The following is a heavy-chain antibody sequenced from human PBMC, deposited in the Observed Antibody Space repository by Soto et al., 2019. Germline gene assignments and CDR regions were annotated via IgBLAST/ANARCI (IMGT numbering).Heavy chain of an antibody. CDR2: IYPGGST. Sequence: PSETLSLTCDVSGGSIDYYYWAWIRQPPGKALEWLVYIYPGGSTKYNPSLQSRVTMSVEASKNQVSLKLSFVTAADTALYYCARGVRGYDSNGYFQHTFDVWGQGAMVTVSS. CDR3: ARGVRGYDSNGYFQHTFDV. CDR1: GGSIDYYY. V-gene: IGHV4-4*08. J-gene: IGHJ3*01. D-gene: IGHD3-22*01.